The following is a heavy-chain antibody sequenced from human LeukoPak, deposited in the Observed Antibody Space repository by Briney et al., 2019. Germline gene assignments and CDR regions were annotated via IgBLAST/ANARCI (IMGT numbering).Heavy chain of an antibody. CDR3: AKDRPEAYFDY. CDR2: VRNDGSIK. Sequence: GGSLRLSCAASGFTFSSYGMDWVRQAPGKGLEWVAFVRNDGSIKYYADSVKGRFTISRDNSKNTLFLQMNSLRAGDTAVYFCAKDRPEAYFDYWGQGTLVTVSS. V-gene: IGHV3-30*02. J-gene: IGHJ4*02. CDR1: GFTFSSYG. D-gene: IGHD3-16*01.